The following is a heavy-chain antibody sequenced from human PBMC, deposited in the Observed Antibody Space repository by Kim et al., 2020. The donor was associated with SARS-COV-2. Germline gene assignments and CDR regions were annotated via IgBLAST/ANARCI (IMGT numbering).Heavy chain of an antibody. J-gene: IGHJ6*02. V-gene: IGHV7-4-1*02. D-gene: IGHD6-13*01. CDR3: ARESSSSWLYTYYYYGMDV. CDR1: GYTFTSYA. CDR2: INTNTGNP. Sequence: ASVKVSCKASGYTFTSYAMNWVRQAPGQGLEWMGWINTNTGNPTYAQGFTGRFVFSLDTSVSTAYLQISSLKAEDTAVYYCARESSSSWLYTYYYYGMDVWGQGTTVTVSS.